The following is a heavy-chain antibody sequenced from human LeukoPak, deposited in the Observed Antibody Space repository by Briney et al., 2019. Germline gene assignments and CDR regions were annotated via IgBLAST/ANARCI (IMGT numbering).Heavy chain of an antibody. CDR2: INPNSGGT. D-gene: IGHD2-8*02. CDR3: ARAAVVTGSTETFDP. V-gene: IGHV1-2*02. CDR1: GYTFTSYG. Sequence: GASVKVSCKASGYTFTSYGISWVRQAPGQGLEWMGWINPNSGGTNYAQKFQGRVTMSRDTSTSAAYMELSRLRSDNTAVYYCARAAVVTGSTETFDPWGQGTLVTVSS. J-gene: IGHJ5*02.